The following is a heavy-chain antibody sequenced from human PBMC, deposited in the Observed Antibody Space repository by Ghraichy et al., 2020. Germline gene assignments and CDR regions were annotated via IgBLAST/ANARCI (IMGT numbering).Heavy chain of an antibody. CDR1: GGSISSSSYY. Sequence: SETLSLTCTVSGGSISSSSYYWGWIRQPPGKGLEWIGSIYYSGSTYYNPSLKSRVTISVDTSKNQFSLKLSSVTAADTAVYYCARLGSSGWYPDGVFDPWGQGTLVTVSS. J-gene: IGHJ5*02. D-gene: IGHD6-19*01. CDR3: ARLGSSGWYPDGVFDP. V-gene: IGHV4-39*01. CDR2: IYYSGST.